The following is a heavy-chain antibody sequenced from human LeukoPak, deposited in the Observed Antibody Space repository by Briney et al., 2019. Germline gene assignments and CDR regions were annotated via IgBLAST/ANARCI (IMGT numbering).Heavy chain of an antibody. CDR3: ARSGRYFETQ. Sequence: SETLSLTCAVYGGSLSGYYWSWIRQPPGKGPEWIGEIHHSGSTNYNASLKSRVTISVDTSKNQFSLKLSSVTAADTAVYYCARSGRYFETQWGQGTLVTVSS. CDR2: IHHSGST. V-gene: IGHV4-34*01. J-gene: IGHJ4*02. CDR1: GGSLSGYY. D-gene: IGHD3-9*01.